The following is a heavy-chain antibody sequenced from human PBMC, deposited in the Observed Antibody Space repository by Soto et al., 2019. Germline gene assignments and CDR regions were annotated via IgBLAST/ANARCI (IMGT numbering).Heavy chain of an antibody. CDR1: GGSFSSYY. J-gene: IGHJ4*02. CDR3: ARGGDGYNYGYYFDY. Sequence: SETLSLTCAVYGGSFSSYYWSWIRQPPGKGLEWIGYIYYSGSTNYNPSLKSRVTISVDTSKNQFSLKLSSVTAADTAVYYCARGGDGYNYGYYFDYWGQGTLVTVSS. CDR2: IYYSGST. D-gene: IGHD5-12*01. V-gene: IGHV4-59*01.